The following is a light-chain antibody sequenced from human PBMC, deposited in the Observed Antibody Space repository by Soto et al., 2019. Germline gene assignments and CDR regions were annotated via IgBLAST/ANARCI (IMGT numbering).Light chain of an antibody. Sequence: LVMQSPTSVHVSVFGALAITCHRSKDISSSVAWYQQKPGRAPHLLLFSASALHRGVPPSFSGSGSGTAFTLTLSRLQHEDFAIYYWVQAFPFPWTFGQVTKV. V-gene: IGKV1D-12*01. CDR2: SAS. CDR1: KDISSS. J-gene: IGKJ1*01. CDR3: VQAFPFPWT.